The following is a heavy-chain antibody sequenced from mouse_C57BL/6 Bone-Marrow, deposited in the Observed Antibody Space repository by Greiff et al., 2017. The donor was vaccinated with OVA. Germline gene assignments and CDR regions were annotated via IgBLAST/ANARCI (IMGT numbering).Heavy chain of an antibody. D-gene: IGHD2-4*01. CDR1: GYTFTSYW. CDR3: ARYLYDYDDWGAMRY. V-gene: IGHV1-59*01. CDR2: IDPSDSYT. Sequence: QVQLKQPGAELVRPGTSVKLSCKASGYTFTSYWMHWVKQRPGQGLEWIGVIDPSDSYTNYNQKFKGKATLTVDTSSSTAYMQLSSLTSEDSAVYYCARYLYDYDDWGAMRYWGQGTSVTVSS. J-gene: IGHJ4*01.